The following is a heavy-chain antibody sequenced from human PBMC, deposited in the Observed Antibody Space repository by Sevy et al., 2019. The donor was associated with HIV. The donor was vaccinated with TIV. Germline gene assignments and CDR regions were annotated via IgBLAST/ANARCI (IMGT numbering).Heavy chain of an antibody. CDR1: GFTFSDHY. V-gene: IGHV3-72*01. J-gene: IGHJ4*02. Sequence: GGYLRLSCAASGFTFSDHYMEWVRQAPGKGLEWFGRTRNKADSYTTEYAASVKGRFTISRDESMNSLYLQMNSLKTEDAAVSYCATHSGIAAAGRVFDYWGQGSLVTVSS. CDR2: TRNKADSYTT. CDR3: ATHSGIAAAGRVFDY. D-gene: IGHD6-13*01.